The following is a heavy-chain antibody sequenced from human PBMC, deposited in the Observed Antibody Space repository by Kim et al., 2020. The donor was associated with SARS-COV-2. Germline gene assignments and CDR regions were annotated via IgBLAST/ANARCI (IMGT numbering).Heavy chain of an antibody. CDR2: IYYSGST. J-gene: IGHJ5*02. CDR3: ARDQGAAAAANPSNWFDP. D-gene: IGHD6-13*01. CDR1: GGSISSYY. Sequence: SETLSLTCTVSGGSISSYYWSWIRQPPGKGLEWIGYIYYSGSTNYNPSLKSRVTISVDTSKNQFSLKLSSVTAADTAVYYCARDQGAAAAANPSNWFDPWGQGTLVTVSS. V-gene: IGHV4-59*13.